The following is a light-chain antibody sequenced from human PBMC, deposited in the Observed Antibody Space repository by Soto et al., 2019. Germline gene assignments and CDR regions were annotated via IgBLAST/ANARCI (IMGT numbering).Light chain of an antibody. CDR3: QQYGSSPWT. CDR1: QSVGSSY. CDR2: ASS. J-gene: IGKJ1*01. V-gene: IGKV3-20*01. Sequence: ENVLTQSPGTLSLSPGESATLSCRASQSVGSSYLAWYQQKPGQAPRLLIYASSTRATGIPDRFSGSGSGTDFTLTISGLEPEDFAEYYCQQYGSSPWTFGQGTKVEIK.